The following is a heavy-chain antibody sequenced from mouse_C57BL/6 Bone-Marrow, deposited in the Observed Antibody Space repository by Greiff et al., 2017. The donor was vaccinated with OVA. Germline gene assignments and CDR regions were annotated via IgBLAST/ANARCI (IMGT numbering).Heavy chain of an antibody. Sequence: QVQLKQPGAELVKPGASVKMSCKASGYTFTSYWITWVKQRPGQGLEWIGDIYPGSGSTNYNEKFKSKATLTVDTSSSTAYMQLSSLTSEDSAVYYCARWIHYAWYFDVWGTGTTVTVSS. V-gene: IGHV1-55*01. J-gene: IGHJ1*03. CDR3: ARWIHYAWYFDV. CDR2: IYPGSGST. CDR1: GYTFTSYW. D-gene: IGHD1-1*02.